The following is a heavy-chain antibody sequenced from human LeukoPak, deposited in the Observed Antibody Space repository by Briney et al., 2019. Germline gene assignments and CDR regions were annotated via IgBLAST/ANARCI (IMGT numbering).Heavy chain of an antibody. CDR3: ARGFPIAVAGKSPRDAFDI. V-gene: IGHV4-39*07. D-gene: IGHD6-19*01. J-gene: IGHJ3*02. CDR2: IYYSGST. CDR1: GGSISSSSYY. Sequence: SETLSLTCTVSGGSISSSSYYWGWIRQPPGKGLEWIGSIYYSGSTYYNPSLKSRVTISVDTSKNQFSLKLSSVTAADTAVYYCARGFPIAVAGKSPRDAFDIWGQGTMVTVSS.